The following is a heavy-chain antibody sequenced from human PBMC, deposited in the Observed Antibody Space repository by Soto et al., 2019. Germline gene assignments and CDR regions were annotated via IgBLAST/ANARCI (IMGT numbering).Heavy chain of an antibody. CDR3: AKGNRYSSSWYVSWFDP. CDR1: GFTFDDYA. D-gene: IGHD6-13*01. J-gene: IGHJ5*02. CDR2: ISWNSGSI. Sequence: EVQLVESGGGLVQPGRSLRLSCAASGFTFDDYAMHWVRQAPGKGLEWVSGISWNSGSIGYAAPVKGRFTISRENAKNSLYLQMNSLRAEDTALYYCAKGNRYSSSWYVSWFDPWGQGTLVTVSS. V-gene: IGHV3-9*01.